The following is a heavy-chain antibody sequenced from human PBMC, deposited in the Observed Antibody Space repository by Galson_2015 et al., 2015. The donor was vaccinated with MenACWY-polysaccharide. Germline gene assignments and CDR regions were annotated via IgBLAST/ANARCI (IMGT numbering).Heavy chain of an antibody. CDR1: GFTVSGSA. Sequence: SLRLSCAASGFTVSGSAMRWVRQAPGKGLQWVSAIGGSGVATFYADSVKGRFTISRDNSQNTLYLEMNSLRAEDTAVYFCAKWSKSSLQDLEYFHHWGQDTLVIVSS. CDR2: IGGSGVAT. V-gene: IGHV3-23*01. D-gene: IGHD6-13*01. J-gene: IGHJ1*01. CDR3: AKWSKSSLQDLEYFHH.